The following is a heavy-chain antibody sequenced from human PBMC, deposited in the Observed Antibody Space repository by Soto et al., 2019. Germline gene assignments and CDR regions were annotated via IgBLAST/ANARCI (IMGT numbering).Heavy chain of an antibody. CDR1: GFTFSSYG. V-gene: IGHV3-33*01. J-gene: IGHJ3*02. CDR3: AIGGWDAFDS. CDR2: IWYDGSNK. Sequence: QVQLVESGGGVVQPGRSLRLSCAASGFTFSSYGMHWVRQAPGKGLEWVAVIWYDGSNKYYADSVKGRFTISRDNSKNTLYLQMNSLRAEDTAVYYCAIGGWDAFDSWGQGTMVTVSS. D-gene: IGHD2-15*01.